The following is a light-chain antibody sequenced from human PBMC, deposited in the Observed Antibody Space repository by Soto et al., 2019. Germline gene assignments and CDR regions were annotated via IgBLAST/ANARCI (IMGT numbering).Light chain of an antibody. CDR3: AAWDDSLNAFYV. Sequence: QSVLTQPPSVSGTPVQRVTISCSGSRSNIGSNTVNWYQDLPGTAPKLLVYDNHHRPSGVPDRFSGSKSGTSASLAISGLQSEDEAEYYCAAWDDSLNAFYVFGTGTKVTVL. J-gene: IGLJ1*01. CDR1: RSNIGSNT. CDR2: DNH. V-gene: IGLV1-44*01.